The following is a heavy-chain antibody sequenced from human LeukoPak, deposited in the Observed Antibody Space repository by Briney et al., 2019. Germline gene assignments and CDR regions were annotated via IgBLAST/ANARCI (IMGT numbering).Heavy chain of an antibody. D-gene: IGHD2-2*01. CDR2: INHSGST. J-gene: IGHJ4*02. CDR1: GGSFSGYY. CDR3: ARDRTLGYCSSTSCLSYYFDY. Sequence: SETLSLTCAVYGGSFSGYYWSWIRQPPGKGLEWIGEINHSGSTNYNPSLKSRVTISVDTSKNQFSLKLSSVTAADTAVYYCARDRTLGYCSSTSCLSYYFDYWGQGTLVTVSS. V-gene: IGHV4-34*01.